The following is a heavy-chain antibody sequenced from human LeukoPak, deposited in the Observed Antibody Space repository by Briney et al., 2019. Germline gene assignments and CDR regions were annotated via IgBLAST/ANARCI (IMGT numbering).Heavy chain of an antibody. CDR1: GFTFNNYA. V-gene: IGHV3-23*01. CDR3: AKAGWYSAKTYATYDVAYDI. D-gene: IGHD1-26*01. Sequence: PGGSLRLSCAASGFTFNNYAMSWARQAPGRGLEWVSAITAGGGVTYYADSVKSRFTVSRDNSKKQVFLQMNSLRADDTAVYYCAKAGWYSAKTYATYDVAYDIWGQGTMVTVSS. CDR2: ITAGGGVT. J-gene: IGHJ3*02.